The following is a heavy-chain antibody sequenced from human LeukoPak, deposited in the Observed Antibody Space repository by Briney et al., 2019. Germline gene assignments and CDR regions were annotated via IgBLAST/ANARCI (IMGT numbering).Heavy chain of an antibody. D-gene: IGHD6-19*01. Sequence: SVKVSCKASGYTFTSYGISWVRQAPGQGLEWMGGIIPIFGTANYAQKFQGRVTITADESTSTAYMELSSLRSEDTAVYYCARVVGYSSGWYGYFQHWGQGTLVTVSS. V-gene: IGHV1-69*13. CDR1: GYTFTSYG. CDR2: IIPIFGTA. CDR3: ARVVGYSSGWYGYFQH. J-gene: IGHJ1*01.